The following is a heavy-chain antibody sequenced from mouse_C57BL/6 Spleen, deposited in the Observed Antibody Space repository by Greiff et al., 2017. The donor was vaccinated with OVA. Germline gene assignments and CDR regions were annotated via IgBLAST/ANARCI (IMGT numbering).Heavy chain of an antibody. D-gene: IGHD1-1*01. CDR2: IYPGDGDT. CDR1: GYAFSSSW. Sequence: QVQLQQSGPELVKPGASVKISCKASGYAFSSSWMNWVKQRPGKGLEWIGRIYPGDGDTNYNGKFKGKATLTADKSSSTAYMQLSSLTSEDSAVYFCARSTTVDWYFDVWGTGTTVTVSS. J-gene: IGHJ1*03. V-gene: IGHV1-82*01. CDR3: ARSTTVDWYFDV.